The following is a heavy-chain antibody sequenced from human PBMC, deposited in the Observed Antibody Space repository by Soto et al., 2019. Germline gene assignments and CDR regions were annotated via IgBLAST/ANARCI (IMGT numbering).Heavy chain of an antibody. J-gene: IGHJ4*02. V-gene: IGHV1-18*01. CDR3: GRERQWEPVPY. D-gene: IGHD1-26*01. Sequence: ASVKVSCKASGYSFSNYGITWVRQAPGQGLEWMGWISGYNSNTNYAQKFEGRVRITKNTTRSTDYLEVRSLRFDDTAVYYCGRERQWEPVPYWGQGTPVTVSS. CDR1: GYSFSNYG. CDR2: ISGYNSNT.